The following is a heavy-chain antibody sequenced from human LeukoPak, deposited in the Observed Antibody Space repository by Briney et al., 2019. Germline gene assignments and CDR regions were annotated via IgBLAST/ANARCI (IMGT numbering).Heavy chain of an antibody. CDR1: GGSISSGGYS. J-gene: IGHJ3*02. CDR3: ARDGGYDFSDAFDI. Sequence: SETLSLTCAASGGSISSGGYSWSWIRQPPGKGLEWIGYIYHSGSTYYNPSLKSRVTISVDRSKNQFSLKLSSVTAADTAVYYCARDGGYDFSDAFDIWSQGTMVTVSS. CDR2: IYHSGST. V-gene: IGHV4-30-2*01. D-gene: IGHD5-12*01.